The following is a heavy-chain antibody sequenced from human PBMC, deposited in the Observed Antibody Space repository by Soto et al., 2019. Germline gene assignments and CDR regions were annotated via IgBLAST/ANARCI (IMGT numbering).Heavy chain of an antibody. Sequence: GGSLRLSCAASGFTFSSYSMNWVRQAPGKGLEWVSSISSSSSYIYYADSVKGRFTISRDNAKNSLYLQMNSLRAEDTAVYYCASETPNYYDSSGYDAFDIWGQGAMVTVSS. CDR3: ASETPNYYDSSGYDAFDI. J-gene: IGHJ3*02. D-gene: IGHD3-22*01. CDR2: ISSSSSYI. V-gene: IGHV3-21*01. CDR1: GFTFSSYS.